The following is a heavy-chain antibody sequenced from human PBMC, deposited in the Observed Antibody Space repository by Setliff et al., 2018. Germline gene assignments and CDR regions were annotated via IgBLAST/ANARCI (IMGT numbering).Heavy chain of an antibody. CDR1: GGAFSGAS. CDR2: VYYSGTA. V-gene: IGHV4-59*08. CDR3: ASCRFQVPYNY. D-gene: IGHD2-2*02. Sequence: KASETLSLTCTVSGGAFSGASMWSWIWQPPGKGLGFIGYVYYSGTAKYDPSLESRAIMSVDASKNQFSLKLNSVTAAESGVYYCASCRFQVPYNYWGQGTRVTVSS. J-gene: IGHJ4*02.